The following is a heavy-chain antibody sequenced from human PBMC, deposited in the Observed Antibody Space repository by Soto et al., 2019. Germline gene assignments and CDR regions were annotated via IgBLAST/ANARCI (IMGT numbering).Heavy chain of an antibody. V-gene: IGHV4-59*08. D-gene: IGHD6-19*01. Sequence: SSETLSLTCTVTGGSISSYYGSWIRQPPGKGLEWIGYIYYSGSTNYNPSLKSRVTISVDTSKNQFSLKLSSVTAADTAVYYCARHPTFSGWEYYFDYWGQGTLVTVSS. J-gene: IGHJ4*02. CDR3: ARHPTFSGWEYYFDY. CDR1: GGSISSYY. CDR2: IYYSGST.